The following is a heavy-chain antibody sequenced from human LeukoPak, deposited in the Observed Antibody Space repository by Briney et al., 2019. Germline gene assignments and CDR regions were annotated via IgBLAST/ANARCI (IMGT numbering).Heavy chain of an antibody. CDR2: IFPGDSDT. CDR1: GYSFTNYW. D-gene: IGHD2-15*01. J-gene: IGHJ4*02. V-gene: IGHV5-51*01. Sequence: GESLKISCKGSGYSFTNYWIGWVRQMPGKGLEWIGIIFPGDSDTRYSPSFQGQVAISADKSISTAYLQWSSLKASDTAMYYCARRGAGYCSGFSCYYFDYWGQGTLVTVSS. CDR3: ARRGAGYCSGFSCYYFDY.